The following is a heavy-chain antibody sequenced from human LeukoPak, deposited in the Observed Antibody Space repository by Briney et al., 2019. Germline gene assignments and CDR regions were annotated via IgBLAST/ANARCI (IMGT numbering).Heavy chain of an antibody. J-gene: IGHJ3*01. Sequence: GGSLRLSCAASGLSVSYNYMAWVRQSPGKGLEWVSIIYSGDSTYYADSVKGRFTISRDSAKNTISLQMNSLRPGDTAIYYCAQQGVVGAFDVWGQGTMVTVSS. CDR3: AQQGVVGAFDV. CDR2: IYSGDST. D-gene: IGHD2-15*01. V-gene: IGHV3-53*05. CDR1: GLSVSYNY.